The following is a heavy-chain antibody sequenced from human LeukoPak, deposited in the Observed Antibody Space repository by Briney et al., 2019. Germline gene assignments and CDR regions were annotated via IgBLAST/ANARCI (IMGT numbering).Heavy chain of an antibody. CDR3: ARRGGKNYGDYVVYDKYMDV. Sequence: ASVKVSCKASGYTFTSYGISWVRQAPGQGLEWMGWISAFNGDTHYAQKFQGRVTMTTETSTSTAYMELRSLRSDDTAVYYCARRGGKNYGDYVVYDKYMDVWGTGTTVTVSS. V-gene: IGHV1-18*01. CDR1: GYTFTSYG. CDR2: ISAFNGDT. J-gene: IGHJ6*03. D-gene: IGHD4-17*01.